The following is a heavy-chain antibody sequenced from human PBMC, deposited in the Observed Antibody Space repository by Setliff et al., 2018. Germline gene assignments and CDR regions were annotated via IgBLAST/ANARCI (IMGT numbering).Heavy chain of an antibody. Sequence: PSETLSLTCAVSGYSISSAYYWGWIRQPPGKGLEWIGSIYHSGSTYYNPSLKSRLTISVDTSKNQFSLKLSSVTAADAAVYYCARRNGEKHDPWGQGTLVTVSS. CDR2: IYHSGST. J-gene: IGHJ5*02. CDR1: GYSISSAYY. CDR3: ARRNGEKHDP. V-gene: IGHV4-38-2*01.